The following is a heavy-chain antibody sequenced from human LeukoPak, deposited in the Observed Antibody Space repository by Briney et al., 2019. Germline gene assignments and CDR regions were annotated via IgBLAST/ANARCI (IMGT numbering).Heavy chain of an antibody. D-gene: IGHD3-22*01. CDR3: ARPTGYYYDSSGYMA. Sequence: PGGPLTLLCAVSGLPHSSYWMHGLRQAPAKGLVWVSRISSDGSSTSYADSVKGRFTISRDNAKNTLYLQMSSLRAEDTAVYYCARPTGYYYDSSGYMAWGQGTLVTVSS. J-gene: IGHJ5*02. CDR2: ISSDGSST. V-gene: IGHV3-74*01. CDR1: GLPHSSYW.